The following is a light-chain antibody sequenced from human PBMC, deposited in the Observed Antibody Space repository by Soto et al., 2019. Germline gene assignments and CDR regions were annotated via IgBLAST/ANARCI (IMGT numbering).Light chain of an antibody. J-gene: IGKJ1*01. CDR1: QSVSSH. CDR3: QQRDKRPRT. CDR2: GAS. Sequence: EIVLRESPATLSVSPGERATLACRSSQSVSSHVAWYQQKPGQAPRLLIYGASRRATGFPARFSGSGSGTDFTLTLSNVESEAFAVYYSQQRDKRPRTFRQGTKVDNK. V-gene: IGKV3-15*01.